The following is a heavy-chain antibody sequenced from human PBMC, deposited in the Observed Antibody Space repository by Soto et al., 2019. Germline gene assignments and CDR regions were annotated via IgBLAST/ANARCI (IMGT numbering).Heavy chain of an antibody. V-gene: IGHV4-59*01. CDR3: ASVTFGGVVLAH. CDR1: AASFSKYY. Sequence: SETLALTCTVSAASFSKYYWSWIRQPPGKGLEWIGYVYFNGNTNYNPSLKRRVSISIDTSKNQISLNLSSVTAADTAVYYCASVTFGGVVLAHWGQGTLVTVSS. CDR2: VYFNGNT. J-gene: IGHJ4*02. D-gene: IGHD3-16*01.